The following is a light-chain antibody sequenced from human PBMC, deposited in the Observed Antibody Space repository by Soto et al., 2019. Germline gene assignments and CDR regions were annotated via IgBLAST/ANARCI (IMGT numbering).Light chain of an antibody. J-gene: IGKJ5*01. CDR1: QSVSSY. CDR2: DAS. CDR3: QQRSNWLIT. V-gene: IGKV3-11*01. Sequence: EIVLTRSPTTLSLSPLERATLSCRASQSVSSYLAWYQQKPGQAPRLLIYDASNRATGIPARFSGSGSGTDFTLTISSLEPEDFAVYYCQQRSNWLITFGQGTLLEIK.